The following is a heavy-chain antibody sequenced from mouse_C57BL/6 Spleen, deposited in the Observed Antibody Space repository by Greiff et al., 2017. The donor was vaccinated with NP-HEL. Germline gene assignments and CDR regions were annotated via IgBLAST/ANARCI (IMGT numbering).Heavy chain of an antibody. Sequence: VQLKESGAELVRPGASVKLSCKASGYTFTDYYINWVKQRPGQGLEWIARIYPGSGNTYYNEKFKGKATLTAEKSSSTAYMQLSSLTSEDAAVYFCARGVDGNPFAYWGQGTLVTVSA. V-gene: IGHV1-76*01. D-gene: IGHD2-1*01. CDR2: IYPGSGNT. CDR1: GYTFTDYY. J-gene: IGHJ3*01. CDR3: ARGVDGNPFAY.